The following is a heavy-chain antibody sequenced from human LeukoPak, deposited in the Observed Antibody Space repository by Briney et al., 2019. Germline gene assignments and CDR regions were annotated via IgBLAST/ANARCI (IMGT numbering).Heavy chain of an antibody. CDR1: GFTFSNVW. J-gene: IGHJ4*02. D-gene: IGHD1-26*01. V-gene: IGHV3-15*04. Sequence: PGGSLRLSCAASGFTFSNVWTNWVRQAPGKGLEWLGRIESKIDGGTTDYAAPVKGRFTISRDDSKNTVHLQMNSLKTVDTAVYYCTTEVHSLNFFDYWGQGTLVTVSS. CDR3: TTEVHSLNFFDY. CDR2: IESKIDGGTT.